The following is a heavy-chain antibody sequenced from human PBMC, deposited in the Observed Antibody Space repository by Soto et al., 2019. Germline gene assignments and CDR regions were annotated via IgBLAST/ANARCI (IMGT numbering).Heavy chain of an antibody. CDR3: ARVTLKAGNWFDP. Sequence: ASVKVSCKASGYTFTDYFIHWVRQAPGQGFEWMGWINPKTRGTNYAQKFQGRVTMTRDTSNSTAYMELRGLRSDDTAVYYCARVTLKAGNWFDPWGQGTLVTVSS. V-gene: IGHV1-2*02. J-gene: IGHJ5*02. CDR2: INPKTRGT. CDR1: GYTFTDYF.